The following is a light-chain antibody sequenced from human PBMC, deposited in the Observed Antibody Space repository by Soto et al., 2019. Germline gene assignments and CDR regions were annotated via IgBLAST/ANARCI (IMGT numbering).Light chain of an antibody. Sequence: DIQMTQSPSSLSASVGDRVTITCRASQSISVYLNWYQQKPGKAPKLLIYAASSLQSGVPSRFSGSGTGTHFTLTISSLQPEDFATYYCQQSYKTLYTFGQGTKLEIK. CDR1: QSISVY. V-gene: IGKV1-39*01. J-gene: IGKJ2*01. CDR3: QQSYKTLYT. CDR2: AAS.